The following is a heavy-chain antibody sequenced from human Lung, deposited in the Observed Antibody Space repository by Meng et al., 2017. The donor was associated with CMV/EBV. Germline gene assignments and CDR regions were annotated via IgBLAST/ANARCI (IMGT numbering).Heavy chain of an antibody. CDR1: GYTFTGYY. J-gene: IGHJ4*02. V-gene: IGHV1-2*02. CDR2: INPNSGGT. CDR3: ASLLGYCSSTSCYEGNYYFDY. Sequence: ASXXVSXKASGYTFTGYYMNWVRQAPGQGLEWMGWINPNSGGTNYAQKFQGRVTMTRDTSISTAYMELSRLRSDDTAVYYCASLLGYCSSTSCYEGNYYFDYWXQGTLVTVSS. D-gene: IGHD2-2*01.